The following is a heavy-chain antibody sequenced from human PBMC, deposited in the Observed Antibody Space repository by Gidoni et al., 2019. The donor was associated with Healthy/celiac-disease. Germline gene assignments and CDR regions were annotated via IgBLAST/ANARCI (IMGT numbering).Heavy chain of an antibody. CDR1: GYTFTGYY. CDR3: ARPRGSSWYDAFDI. J-gene: IGHJ3*02. V-gene: IGHV1-2*04. CDR2: INPNSCGT. D-gene: IGHD6-13*01. Sequence: HVQLVQAGAEVQKPGASVQVSCKATGYTFTGYYMHWVRQAPGQGLEWMGWINPNSCGTNYEQTFQGWVTMIRDTSISTAYMELSRLRSDDTAVYYCARPRGSSWYDAFDIWCQGTMFTVSS.